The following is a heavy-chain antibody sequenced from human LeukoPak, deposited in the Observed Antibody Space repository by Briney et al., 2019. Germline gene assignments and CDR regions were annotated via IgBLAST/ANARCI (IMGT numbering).Heavy chain of an antibody. CDR3: ARDTYCSSTSCYRYYYYYYMDV. D-gene: IGHD2-2*02. V-gene: IGHV3-21*01. CDR1: GFTFSSYS. J-gene: IGHJ6*03. Sequence: GGSLRLSCAASGFTFSSYSMNWVRQAPGKGLEWVSSISSSSSYIYYADSVKGRFTISRDNAKNSLYLQMNSLRAEDTAVYYCARDTYCSSTSCYRYYYYYYMDVWGKGTTVTVSS. CDR2: ISSSSSYI.